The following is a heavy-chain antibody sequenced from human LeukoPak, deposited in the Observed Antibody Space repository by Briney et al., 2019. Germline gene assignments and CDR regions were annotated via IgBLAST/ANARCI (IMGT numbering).Heavy chain of an antibody. J-gene: IGHJ4*02. CDR2: ISSTGGTT. D-gene: IGHD1-14*01. CDR1: GITFSSYG. V-gene: IGHV3-23*01. Sequence: GGSLRLSCAASGITFSSYGMSWVRQAPGKGLEWVSSISSTGGTTYYADSVKGRYTISRDNSKNTLYLQMNSLSADDTAIYYCAKSTPGADIDYWGQGTLVTVSS. CDR3: AKSTPGADIDY.